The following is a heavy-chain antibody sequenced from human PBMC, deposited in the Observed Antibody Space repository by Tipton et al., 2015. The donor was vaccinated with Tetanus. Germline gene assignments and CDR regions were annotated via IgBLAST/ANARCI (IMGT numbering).Heavy chain of an antibody. D-gene: IGHD3-10*01. J-gene: IGHJ4*02. V-gene: IGHV4-39*07. CDR2: IYYSGST. CDR3: ATAPRGRPLGY. Sequence: TLSLTCTVSGGSISSSSYYWGWIRQPPGKGLEWIGSIYYSGSTYYNPSLKSRVTISVDTSKNQFSLKLSSVTAADTAVYYCATAPRGRPLGYWGQGTLVTVSS. CDR1: GGSISSSSYY.